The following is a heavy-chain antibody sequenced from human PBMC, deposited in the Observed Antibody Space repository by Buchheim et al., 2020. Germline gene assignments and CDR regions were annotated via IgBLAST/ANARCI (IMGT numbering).Heavy chain of an antibody. V-gene: IGHV4-30-4*08. CDR1: GDSISSSGHY. D-gene: IGHD3-22*01. Sequence: QAQLQESGPGLVKPSQTMSLTCSVSGDSISSSGHYWSWIRQHPGKGLEWIGYIYYSGSTYYNPSLKSRVTISVDTSKNQFSLKLSSVTAADTAVYYCARDPVYYYDSSGYGFDYWGQGTL. J-gene: IGHJ4*02. CDR2: IYYSGST. CDR3: ARDPVYYYDSSGYGFDY.